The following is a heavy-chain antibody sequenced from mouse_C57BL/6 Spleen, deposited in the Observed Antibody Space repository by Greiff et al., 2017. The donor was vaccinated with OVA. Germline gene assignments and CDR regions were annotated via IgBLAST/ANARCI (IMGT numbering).Heavy chain of an antibody. Sequence: EVQLQQSGPELVKPGASVKMSCKASGYTFTDYNMHWVKQSHGKSLEWIGYINPNNGGTSYNQKFKGKATLTVNKSSSTAYMELRSRTSEDSAVYYWARSAAKVVRWDVDVWGTGTTVTVSS. CDR1: GYTFTDYN. J-gene: IGHJ1*03. D-gene: IGHD1-1*01. CDR3: ARSAAKVVRWDVDV. V-gene: IGHV1-22*01. CDR2: INPNNGGT.